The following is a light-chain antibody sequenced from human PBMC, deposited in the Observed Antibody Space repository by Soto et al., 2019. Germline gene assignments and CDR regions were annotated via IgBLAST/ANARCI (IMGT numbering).Light chain of an antibody. CDR3: QQRSQWPPMT. V-gene: IGKV3-11*01. CDR2: DAS. CDR1: QYVSNK. Sequence: EIVMTQSPATLSVSPGETATLSCRASQYVSNKVAWYQQKPGQAPRLLIYDASSRATGVPARFSGSGSGTDFSLTISSLEPEDVAVYYCQQRSQWPPMTFGQGTRLEIK. J-gene: IGKJ5*01.